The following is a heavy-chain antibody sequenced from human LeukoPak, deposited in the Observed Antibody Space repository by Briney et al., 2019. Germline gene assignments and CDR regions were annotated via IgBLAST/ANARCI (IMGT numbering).Heavy chain of an antibody. CDR1: GYTFTSYG. V-gene: IGHV1-18*01. D-gene: IGHD3-10*01. J-gene: IGHJ5*02. CDR2: ISAYNGNT. Sequence: GASVKVSCKASGYTFTSYGISWVRQAPGQGLEWMGWISAYNGNTNYAQKLQGRVTMTTDTSTSTAYMELRSLRSDDTAVYYCARDLMVRGVIITSNWFDPWGQGALVTVSS. CDR3: ARDLMVRGVIITSNWFDP.